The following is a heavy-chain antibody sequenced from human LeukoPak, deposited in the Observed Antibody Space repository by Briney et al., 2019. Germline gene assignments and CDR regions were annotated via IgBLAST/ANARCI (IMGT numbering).Heavy chain of an antibody. Sequence: GGSLRLSCAASGFTFSSYGMHWVRRAPGKGLEWVAVISYDGSNKYYADSVKGRFTISRDNSKNTLYLQMNSQRAEDTAVYYCAKDRSSGWYISRYFDYWGQGTLVTVSS. V-gene: IGHV3-30*18. CDR2: ISYDGSNK. D-gene: IGHD6-19*01. CDR3: AKDRSSGWYISRYFDY. J-gene: IGHJ4*02. CDR1: GFTFSSYG.